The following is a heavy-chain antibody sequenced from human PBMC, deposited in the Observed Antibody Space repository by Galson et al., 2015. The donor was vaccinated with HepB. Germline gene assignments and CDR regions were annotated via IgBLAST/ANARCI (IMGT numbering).Heavy chain of an antibody. CDR2: ISGAGTYT. Sequence: SLRLSCAASGFTFSDYYMAWIRQAPGKGLEWISYISGAGTYTNYPRSVKGRFTISRDNAKNTLYLEMNSLRADDTADYYCARYAKSSDNWFDPWGQGTLVTVSS. J-gene: IGHJ5*02. V-gene: IGHV3-11*06. CDR3: ARYAKSSDNWFDP. CDR1: GFTFSDYY. D-gene: IGHD2-2*01.